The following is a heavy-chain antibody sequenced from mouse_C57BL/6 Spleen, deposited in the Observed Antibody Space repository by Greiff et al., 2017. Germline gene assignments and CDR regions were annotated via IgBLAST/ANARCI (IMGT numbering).Heavy chain of an antibody. CDR3: ARDDYYRYFDV. V-gene: IGHV1-85*01. J-gene: IGHJ1*03. Sequence: QVQLQPSGPELVKPGASVKLSCKASGYTFTSSDINWVKPRPGQGLEWIGRIYPRYGSTKYNAKFKGKATLTVDTSSSTAYMELHSLTSEDSAVYFCARDDYYRYFDVWGTGTTVTVSS. CDR2: IYPRYGST. D-gene: IGHD2-4*01. CDR1: GYTFTSSD.